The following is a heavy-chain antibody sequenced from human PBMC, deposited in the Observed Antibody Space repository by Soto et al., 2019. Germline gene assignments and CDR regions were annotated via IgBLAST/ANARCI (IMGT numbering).Heavy chain of an antibody. D-gene: IGHD3-3*01. J-gene: IGHJ6*03. V-gene: IGHV3-21*01. CDR1: GFTFSSYS. CDR2: ISSSSSDI. CDR3: ARDVTLRFYYYYYYMDV. Sequence: EVQLVESGGGLVKPGGSLRLSCAASGFTFSSYSMNWVRQAPGTGLEWVSSISSSSSDIYYADSVKGRFTISRDNAKNSLYLQMNSLRAEDTAVYYCARDVTLRFYYYYYYMDVWGKGTTVTVSS.